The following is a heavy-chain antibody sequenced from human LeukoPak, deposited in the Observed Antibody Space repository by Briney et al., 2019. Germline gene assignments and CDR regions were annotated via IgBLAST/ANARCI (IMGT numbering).Heavy chain of an antibody. J-gene: IGHJ6*02. V-gene: IGHV3-53*01. CDR1: GFTASTKY. Sequence: GGSLRLSCAASGFTASTKYMSWVRQSPVKGLEWVSITYSGGVTYYADSVRGRFTISRDNSKNTMDLQMDSLRADDTAIYYCAREKSRGGDFYGMDVWGQGTTVTVSS. CDR2: TYSGGVT. CDR3: AREKSRGGDFYGMDV. D-gene: IGHD2-15*01.